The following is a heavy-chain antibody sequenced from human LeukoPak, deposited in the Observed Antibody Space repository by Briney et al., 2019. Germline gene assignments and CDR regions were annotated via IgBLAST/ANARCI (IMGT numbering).Heavy chain of an antibody. Sequence: ASVKVSCKGSGYSFNVYYMHWVRQAPGQGLQWMGWIDPNSGDTVYAQKFQGRVTMTRDISITTAYMELTSLTSDDSAVYYCVTSGGLLSNTLSVWGHGTLLTVSS. CDR3: VTSGGLLSNTLSV. CDR2: IDPNSGDT. CDR1: GYSFNVYY. D-gene: IGHD2-15*01. J-gene: IGHJ3*01. V-gene: IGHV1-2*02.